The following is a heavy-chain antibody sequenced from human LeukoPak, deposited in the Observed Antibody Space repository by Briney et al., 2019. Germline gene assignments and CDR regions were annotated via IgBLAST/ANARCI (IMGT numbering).Heavy chain of an antibody. J-gene: IGHJ4*02. CDR2: ISSSGSTI. V-gene: IGHV3-11*01. Sequence: GGSLRLSCAASGFTVSSNYMSWVRQAPGKGLEWVSYISSSGSTIYYADSVKGRFTISRDNAKNSLYLQMNSLRAEDTAVYYCARDRRGYGTVDYWGQGTLVTVSS. CDR3: ARDRRGYGTVDY. D-gene: IGHD5-12*01. CDR1: GFTVSSNY.